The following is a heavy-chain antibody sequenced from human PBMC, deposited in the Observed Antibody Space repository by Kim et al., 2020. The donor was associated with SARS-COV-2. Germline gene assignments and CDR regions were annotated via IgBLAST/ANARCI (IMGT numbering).Heavy chain of an antibody. V-gene: IGHV3-7*03. J-gene: IGHJ6*02. CDR1: GFTFSSYW. Sequence: GGSLRLSCAASGFTFSSYWMSWVRQAPGKGLEWVANIKQDGSEKYYVDSVKGRFTISRDNAKNSLYLQMNSLRAEDTAVYYCARVPTWGTPYYYYGMDVWGQGTTVTVSS. CDR2: IKQDGSEK. CDR3: ARVPTWGTPYYYYGMDV. D-gene: IGHD3-16*01.